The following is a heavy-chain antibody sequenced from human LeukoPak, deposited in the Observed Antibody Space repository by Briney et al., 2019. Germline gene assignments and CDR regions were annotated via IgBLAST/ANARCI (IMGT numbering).Heavy chain of an antibody. CDR2: IRYDGSNK. CDR3: AKDGCSSTRPTLECRYYFDY. J-gene: IGHJ4*02. CDR1: GFTFSSYG. Sequence: GGSLRLSSAASGFTFSSYGMHWVRQAPGKGLEWVAFIRYDGSNKYYEDSVKGRFTISRDNSKNTLYLQMNSLRAEDTAVYYCAKDGCSSTRPTLECRYYFDYWGQGTLVTVSS. V-gene: IGHV3-30*02. D-gene: IGHD2-2*01.